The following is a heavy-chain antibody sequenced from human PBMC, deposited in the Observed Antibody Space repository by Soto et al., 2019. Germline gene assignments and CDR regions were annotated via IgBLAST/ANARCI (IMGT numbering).Heavy chain of an antibody. CDR2: IYYSGST. Sequence: SETLSLTCTVSGGSISNGGYYWSWIRHHPGKGLEWIGYIYYSGSTYYNPSLKSRVTISVDTSKNQFSLKLSSVTAADTAVYYCAMVQTRAAAAHHGIDAWGQGTMVTV. CDR3: AMVQTRAAAAHHGIDA. V-gene: IGHV4-31*03. J-gene: IGHJ6*02. CDR1: GGSISNGGYY. D-gene: IGHD6-13*01.